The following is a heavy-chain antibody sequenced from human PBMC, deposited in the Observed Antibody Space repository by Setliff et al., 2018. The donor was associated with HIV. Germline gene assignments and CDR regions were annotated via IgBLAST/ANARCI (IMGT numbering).Heavy chain of an antibody. J-gene: IGHJ2*01. CDR3: ARSAAGTDYWYFDP. CDR2: INPNSGGT. Sequence: GPVKVSCKASGYTFTGYYMHWVRQAPGQGLEWMGRINPNSGGTNYAQKFQGRVTMTRDTSISTAYMELSRLRSDDTAVYYCARSAAGTDYWYFDPWGRGTLVTVSS. D-gene: IGHD6-13*01. V-gene: IGHV1-2*06. CDR1: GYTFTGYY.